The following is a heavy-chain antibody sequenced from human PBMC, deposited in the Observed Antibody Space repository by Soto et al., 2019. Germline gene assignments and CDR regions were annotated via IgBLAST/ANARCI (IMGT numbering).Heavy chain of an antibody. V-gene: IGHV4-39*01. Sequence: PSETLSLTCSVSGGSISSSRYYWGWIRQPPGKGLEWIGSIYYSGSTYYNPSLKSRVTISVDTSKNQFSLKLSSVTVADTAVYYCARQESAKQGYGVDVWGQGTTVTVSS. J-gene: IGHJ6*02. CDR1: GGSISSSRYY. CDR3: ARQESAKQGYGVDV. CDR2: IYYSGST.